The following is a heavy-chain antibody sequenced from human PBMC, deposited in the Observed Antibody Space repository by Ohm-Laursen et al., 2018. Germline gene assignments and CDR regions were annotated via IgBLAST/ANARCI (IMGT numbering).Heavy chain of an antibody. Sequence: SLRLSCAASGFTFLDYAMHWVRQAPGKGLAWVSGISWNSGSIGYADSVKGRFTISRDNAKNSLYLQMNSLRAEDTALYYCAKGTSGWYDGTDYWGQGTLVTVSS. CDR1: GFTFLDYA. J-gene: IGHJ4*02. CDR3: AKGTSGWYDGTDY. CDR2: ISWNSGSI. D-gene: IGHD6-19*01. V-gene: IGHV3-9*01.